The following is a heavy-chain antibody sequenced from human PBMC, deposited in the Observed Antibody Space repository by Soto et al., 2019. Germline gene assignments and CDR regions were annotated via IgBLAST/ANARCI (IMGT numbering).Heavy chain of an antibody. CDR2: ISYDGSNK. V-gene: IGHV3-30-3*01. D-gene: IGHD2-2*02. CDR3: ARASTRNTRGAFDI. J-gene: IGHJ3*02. Sequence: GGSLRLSCAASGFTFISYAMHWVRQAPGKGLEWVAVISYDGSNKYYADSVKGRFTISRDNSKNTLYLQMNSLRAEDTAVYYCARASTRNTRGAFDIWGQGTMVTVSS. CDR1: GFTFISYA.